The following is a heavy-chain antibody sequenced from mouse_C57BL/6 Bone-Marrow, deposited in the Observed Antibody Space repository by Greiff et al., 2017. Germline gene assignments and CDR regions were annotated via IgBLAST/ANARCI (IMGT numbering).Heavy chain of an antibody. CDR3: ARYYYGSRGLDY. Sequence: EVQLVESGGGLVQPGGSLTLSCAASGFTFSDYGMAWVRQAPRKGPEWVAFISNLDYSIYSADTVQGRFTISRENAKNTLYLEMSSLRSEDTAMYYCARYYYGSRGLDYWGQGTTLTVSS. V-gene: IGHV5-15*01. J-gene: IGHJ2*01. D-gene: IGHD1-1*01. CDR1: GFTFSDYG. CDR2: ISNLDYSI.